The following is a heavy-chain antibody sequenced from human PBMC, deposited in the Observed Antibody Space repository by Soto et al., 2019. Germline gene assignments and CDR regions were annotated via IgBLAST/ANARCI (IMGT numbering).Heavy chain of an antibody. D-gene: IGHD3-3*01. CDR3: ARQGELRFLEWLLAGYYFDY. CDR2: IYYSGST. J-gene: IGHJ4*02. V-gene: IGHV4-39*01. CDR1: GGSISSSSYY. Sequence: PEETLSLTCTVSGGSISSSSYYWGWIRQPPGKGLEWIGSIYYSGSTYYNPSLKSRVTISVDTSKNQFSLKLSSVTAADTAVYYCARQGELRFLEWLLAGYYFDYWGQGTLVTVSS.